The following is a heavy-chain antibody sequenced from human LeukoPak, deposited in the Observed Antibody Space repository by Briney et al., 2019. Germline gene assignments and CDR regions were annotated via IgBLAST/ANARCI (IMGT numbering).Heavy chain of an antibody. J-gene: IGHJ6*02. CDR3: AKDRISSSWYDMDV. V-gene: IGHV3-23*01. CDR1: GFTFSSYT. Sequence: GGSLRLSCAASGFTFSSYTINWVRQTPGKGLEWVSAISGSGGSTYYADSVKGRFTISRDNSKNTLYLQMNSLRAEDTAVYYCAKDRISSSWYDMDVWGQGTTVTVSS. D-gene: IGHD6-13*01. CDR2: ISGSGGST.